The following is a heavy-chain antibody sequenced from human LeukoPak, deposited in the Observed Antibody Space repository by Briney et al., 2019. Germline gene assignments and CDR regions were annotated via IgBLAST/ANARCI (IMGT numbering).Heavy chain of an antibody. CDR2: IYYSGST. Sequence: SETLSLTCTVSGGSVISGGYYWSWIWQPPGNGLEWIGYIYYSGSTTYNPSLKSRVTISVDTSKNKFSLKLSSVTAADTAVYYCARVPISTTARGYFDYWGQGTLVTVSS. CDR3: ARVPISTTARGYFDY. CDR1: GGSVISGGYY. D-gene: IGHD4-17*01. V-gene: IGHV4-61*08. J-gene: IGHJ4*02.